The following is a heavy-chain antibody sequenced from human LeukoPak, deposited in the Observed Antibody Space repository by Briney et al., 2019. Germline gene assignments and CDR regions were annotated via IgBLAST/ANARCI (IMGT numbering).Heavy chain of an antibody. D-gene: IGHD3-10*01. J-gene: IGHJ1*01. CDR3: AKDEAIQLWFGEFRGFDQYFQH. CDR2: ISGSGGST. CDR1: GFTFSSYA. Sequence: GGSLRLSCAASGFTFSSYAMSWVRQAPGKGLEWVSAISGSGGSTYYADSVKGRFTISRDNSKNTLYLQMNSLRAEDTAAYYCAKDEAIQLWFGEFRGFDQYFQHWGQGTLVTVSS. V-gene: IGHV3-23*01.